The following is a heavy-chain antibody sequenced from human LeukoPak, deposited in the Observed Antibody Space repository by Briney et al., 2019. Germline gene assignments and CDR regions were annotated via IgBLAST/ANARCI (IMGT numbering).Heavy chain of an antibody. V-gene: IGHV1-2*02. J-gene: IGHJ4*02. CDR3: ARGPGIVVAGTFD. Sequence: ASVKVSCKASGYTFTGYYMHWVRQAPGQGLEWMGWINPNSGGTNYAQKFQGRVTMTRDTSISTAYMELSRLRSDDTAVYYCARGPGIVVAGTFDWGQGTLVTVSS. CDR2: INPNSGGT. CDR1: GYTFTGYY. D-gene: IGHD6-19*01.